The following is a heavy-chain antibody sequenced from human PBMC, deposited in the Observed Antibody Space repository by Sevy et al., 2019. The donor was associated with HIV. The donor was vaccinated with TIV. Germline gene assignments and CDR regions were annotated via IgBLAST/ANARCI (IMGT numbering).Heavy chain of an antibody. V-gene: IGHV3-33*01. CDR1: GFTLRSYS. Sequence: QQRGSLRLSCAASGFTLRSYSMHWVRQAPGKGLEWVAVIWYDGNIKFYADSVKGRFTISRDNSKNTLYLQMNSLRDEDTAVYYCARVDQPGIGAGGISATDYWGQGTLVTVSS. CDR2: IWYDGNIK. J-gene: IGHJ4*02. D-gene: IGHD6-13*01. CDR3: ARVDQPGIGAGGISATDY.